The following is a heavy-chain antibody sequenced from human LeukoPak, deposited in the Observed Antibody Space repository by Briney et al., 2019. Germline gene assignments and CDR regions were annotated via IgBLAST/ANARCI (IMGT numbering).Heavy chain of an antibody. D-gene: IGHD3-10*01. V-gene: IGHV3-64*01. CDR2: ISSNGGST. J-gene: IGHJ6*03. CDR3: GREGRFRAYYCYYMCV. Sequence: GGSLRLSCAASGFTFSSYAMHWVRQAPGKGLEYVSAISSNGGSTYYANSVKGRFTISRDNSKNTLYLQMGSLRAEDMAVYYRGREGRFRAYYCYYMCVWGKATTVTVYS. CDR1: GFTFSSYA.